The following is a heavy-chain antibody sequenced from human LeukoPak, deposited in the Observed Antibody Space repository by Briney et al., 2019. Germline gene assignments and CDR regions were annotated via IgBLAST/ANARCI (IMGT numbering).Heavy chain of an antibody. CDR2: IYPADSDT. J-gene: IGHJ4*02. V-gene: IGHV5-51*01. Sequence: LGESLKISCKASGYSFISYWIGWVRQMPGKGLEWMGIIYPADSDTRYSPSFQGQVTISADKSINTAYLQWSSLKASDTAMYYCTRFWGYSSGWSHSDYWGQGTLVTVSS. D-gene: IGHD6-19*01. CDR3: TRFWGYSSGWSHSDY. CDR1: GYSFISYW.